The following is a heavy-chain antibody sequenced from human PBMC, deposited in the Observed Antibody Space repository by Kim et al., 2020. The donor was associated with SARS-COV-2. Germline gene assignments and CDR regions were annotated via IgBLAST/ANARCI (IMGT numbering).Heavy chain of an antibody. D-gene: IGHD2-2*02. CDR2: IIPIFGTA. V-gene: IGHV1-69*13. CDR3: AREGGRGWYCSSTSCYRWDAFDI. J-gene: IGHJ3*02. CDR1: GGTFSSYA. Sequence: SVKVSCKASGGTFSSYAISWVRQAPGQGLEWMGGIIPIFGTANYAQKFQGRVTITADESTSTAYMELSSLRSEDTAVYYCAREGGRGWYCSSTSCYRWDAFDIWGQGTMVTVSS.